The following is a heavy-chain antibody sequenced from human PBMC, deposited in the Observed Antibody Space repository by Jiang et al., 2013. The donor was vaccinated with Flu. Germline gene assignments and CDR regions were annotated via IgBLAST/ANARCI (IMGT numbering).Heavy chain of an antibody. CDR1: GGSFSGYY. J-gene: IGHJ4*02. CDR3: ARDQGYGDYVFDY. V-gene: IGHV4-34*01. D-gene: IGHD4-17*01. Sequence: VLLKPSETLSLTCAVYGGSFSGYYWSWIRQPPGKGLEWIGEINHSGSTNYNPSLKSRVTISVDTSKNQFSLKLSSVTAADTAVYYCARDQGYGDYVFDYWGQGTLVTVSS. CDR2: INHSGST.